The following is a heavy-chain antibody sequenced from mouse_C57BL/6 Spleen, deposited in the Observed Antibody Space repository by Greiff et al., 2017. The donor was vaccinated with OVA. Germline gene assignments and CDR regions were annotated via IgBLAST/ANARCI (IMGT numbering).Heavy chain of an antibody. Sequence: QDQLQQPGTELVKPGASVKLSCKASGYTFTSYWMHWVKQRPGQGLEWIGNINPSNGGTNYNEKFKSKATLTVDKSSSTAYMQLSSLTSEDSAVYYCARSDYYGGGPWFAYWGQGTLVTVSA. CDR1: GYTFTSYW. D-gene: IGHD1-1*01. J-gene: IGHJ3*01. CDR3: ARSDYYGGGPWFAY. CDR2: INPSNGGT. V-gene: IGHV1-53*01.